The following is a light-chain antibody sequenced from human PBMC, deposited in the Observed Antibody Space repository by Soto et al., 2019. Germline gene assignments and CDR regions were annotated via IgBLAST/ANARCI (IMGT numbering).Light chain of an antibody. CDR2: DVS. CDR1: SSDVGGYNY. J-gene: IGLJ1*01. CDR3: SSYTSVSTLV. Sequence: QSALTQPDSVSGSPGQSITISCTGSSSDVGGYNYVSWYQHHPGKAPKVMIYDVSNPPSGVCNRFSGSKSGNTASLPISGLQAEDEADYCCSSYTSVSTLVFGTGTKLTVL. V-gene: IGLV2-14*03.